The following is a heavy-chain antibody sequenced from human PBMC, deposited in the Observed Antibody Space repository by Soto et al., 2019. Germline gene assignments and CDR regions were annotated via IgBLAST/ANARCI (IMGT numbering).Heavy chain of an antibody. V-gene: IGHV3-74*01. CDR2: INSDGNST. Sequence: PGGSLRLSCAASGFTFSPFWMHRVRQVPGKGPVWVSRINSDGNSTSYADSVKGRFTISRDNAKNTLYLQMNSLRAEDTAVYYCARGSNHFDYRGQGTLVTVSS. CDR1: GFTFSPFW. D-gene: IGHD4-4*01. J-gene: IGHJ4*02. CDR3: ARGSNHFDY.